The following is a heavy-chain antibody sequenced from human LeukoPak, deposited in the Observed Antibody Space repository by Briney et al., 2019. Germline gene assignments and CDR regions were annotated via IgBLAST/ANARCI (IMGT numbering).Heavy chain of an antibody. CDR1: GGSFSGYY. Sequence: PSETLSLTCAVYGGSFSGYYWSWIRQPPGKGLEWIGEINHSGSTNYNPSLKSRVTISVDTSKNQFSLKLSSVTAADTAVYYCARGPFWNYDYFDYWGQGTLVTVSS. CDR2: INHSGST. D-gene: IGHD1-7*01. V-gene: IGHV4-34*01. J-gene: IGHJ4*02. CDR3: ARGPFWNYDYFDY.